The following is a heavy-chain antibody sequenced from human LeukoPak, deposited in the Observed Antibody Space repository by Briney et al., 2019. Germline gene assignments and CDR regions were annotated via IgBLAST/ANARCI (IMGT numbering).Heavy chain of an antibody. Sequence: ASVKVSCKASGYTFTGYYMHWVRQAPGQGLEWMGWVNPNSGGTNYAQKFQGRVTMTRDTSIGTAYMELSRLRSDDTAVYYCARVFRPIFPPGGNWFDPWGQGTLVTVSS. D-gene: IGHD3-3*01. CDR3: ARVFRPIFPPGGNWFDP. CDR2: VNPNSGGT. J-gene: IGHJ5*02. CDR1: GYTFTGYY. V-gene: IGHV1-2*02.